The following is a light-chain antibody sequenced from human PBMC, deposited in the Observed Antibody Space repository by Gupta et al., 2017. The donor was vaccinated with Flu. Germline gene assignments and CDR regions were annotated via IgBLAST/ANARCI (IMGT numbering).Light chain of an antibody. CDR2: EVR. V-gene: IGLV2-14*01. CDR1: TSDVGCYNY. J-gene: IGLJ2*01. CDR3: SSYTGSSTLI. Sequence: SALTQPASVSGSPGQSITIPCTGTTSDVGCYNYVSWYQQHPGKAPKLMIYEVRNRPSGVSIRFSGFKSGTTASLTISGLQAEDEADYYCSSYTGSSTLIFGGGTKLTVL.